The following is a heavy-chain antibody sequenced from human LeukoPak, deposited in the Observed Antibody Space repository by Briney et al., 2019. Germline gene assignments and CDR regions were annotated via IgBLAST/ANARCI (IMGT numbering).Heavy chain of an antibody. Sequence: SETLSLTCTVSGGSISSSSYYWGWIRQPPGKGLEWIGEIYHSGSTNYNPSLKSRVTISVDKSKNQFSLKLSSVTAADTAVYYCARTTMVRGVTSGLSYWGQGTLVTVSS. V-gene: IGHV4-39*07. CDR2: IYHSGST. CDR1: GGSISSSSYY. J-gene: IGHJ4*02. CDR3: ARTTMVRGVTSGLSY. D-gene: IGHD3-10*01.